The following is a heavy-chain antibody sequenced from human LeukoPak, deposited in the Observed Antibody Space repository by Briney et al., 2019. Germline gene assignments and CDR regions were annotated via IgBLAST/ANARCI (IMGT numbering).Heavy chain of an antibody. CDR1: GFTFSSYG. J-gene: IGHJ4*02. D-gene: IGHD2-15*01. CDR3: ARDWCSGGRCFSSFDF. CDR2: IWYDGSNK. Sequence: GGSLRLSCAASGFTFSSYGIHWVRQAPGKGLEWVAVIWYDGSNKYYADSVKGRFTISRDNSKNTLSLRMNSLRAEDTAVYYCARDWCSGGRCFSSFDFWGQGTLVTVSS. V-gene: IGHV3-33*01.